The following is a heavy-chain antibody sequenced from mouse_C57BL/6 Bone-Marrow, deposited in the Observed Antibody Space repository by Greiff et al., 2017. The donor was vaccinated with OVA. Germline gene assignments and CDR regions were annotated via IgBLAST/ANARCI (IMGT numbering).Heavy chain of an antibody. D-gene: IGHD1-1*01. J-gene: IGHJ4*01. V-gene: IGHV1-26*01. CDR1: GYTFTDYY. CDR3: ARGGGYYYGSSEMDY. Sequence: VQLQQSGPELVKPGASVKISCKASGYTFTDYYMNWVKQSHGKSLEWIGDINPNNGGTSYNQKFKGKATLTVDKSSSTAYMELRSLTSEDSAVYDCARGGGYYYGSSEMDYWGQGTSVTVSS. CDR2: INPNNGGT.